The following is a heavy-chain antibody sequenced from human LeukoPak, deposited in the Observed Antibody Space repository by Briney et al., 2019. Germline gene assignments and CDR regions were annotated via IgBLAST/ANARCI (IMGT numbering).Heavy chain of an antibody. Sequence: GGSLRLSCEASGFTLSSYSMNWVRQAPGKGLEWVSVIYSGGGTYYADSVKDRFTISRDNSKNTLFLQMNSLRVEDSAVYYCTRVFAYSYGDFDNWGQGTLVAVSS. CDR3: TRVFAYSYGDFDN. D-gene: IGHD5-18*01. CDR2: IYSGGGT. CDR1: GFTLSSYS. J-gene: IGHJ4*02. V-gene: IGHV3-66*01.